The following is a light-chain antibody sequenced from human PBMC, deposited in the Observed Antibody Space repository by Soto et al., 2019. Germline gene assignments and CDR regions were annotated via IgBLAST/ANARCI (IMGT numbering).Light chain of an antibody. CDR1: QGISNW. J-gene: IGKJ2*01. Sequence: DIQMTQSPSSVSASVGDRVTITCRASQGISNWLAWYQQTAGKAPKLLIYATSTLQSGVASRFRGMGSVTEFTLTISSLQPYDIATFYCQQANSFPYTFGQGTKRELK. CDR3: QQANSFPYT. CDR2: ATS. V-gene: IGKV1-12*01.